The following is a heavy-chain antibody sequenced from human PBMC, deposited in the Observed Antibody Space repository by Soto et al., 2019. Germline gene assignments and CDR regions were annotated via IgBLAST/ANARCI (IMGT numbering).Heavy chain of an antibody. D-gene: IGHD3-10*01. CDR3: AHRLGQSGSNWDSGAYDF. Sequence: QITLKESGPTLVKPTQTLTVTCTFSGFSLRTSGAGVGWIRQPPGKALEWLAVIYWDDDKYYSPSLKSRLTVIKDSYKNQVVLIMTNADPVDTATYYCAHRLGQSGSNWDSGAYDFWGEGTMVTVSS. CDR2: IYWDDDK. CDR1: GFSLRTSGAG. J-gene: IGHJ3*01. V-gene: IGHV2-5*02.